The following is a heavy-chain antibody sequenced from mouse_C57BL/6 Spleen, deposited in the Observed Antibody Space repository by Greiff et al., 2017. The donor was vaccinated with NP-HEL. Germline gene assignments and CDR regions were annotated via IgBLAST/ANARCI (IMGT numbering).Heavy chain of an antibody. J-gene: IGHJ1*03. V-gene: IGHV5-4*03. CDR3: ASAFLLLRSQLQDFDV. D-gene: IGHD1-1*01. Sequence: EVKVVESGGGLVKPGGSLKLSCAASGFTFSSYAMPWVRQTPEKRLEWVATISDGGSYTYYPANVKGRFTISRDNAKNNLYLQMSQLKSEDTSVYYCASAFLLLRSQLQDFDVWGTGTTVTVSS. CDR1: GFTFSSYA. CDR2: ISDGGSYT.